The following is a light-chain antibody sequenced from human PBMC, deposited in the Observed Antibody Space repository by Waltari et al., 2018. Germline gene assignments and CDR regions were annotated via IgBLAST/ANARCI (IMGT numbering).Light chain of an antibody. CDR2: VTSDGSH. V-gene: IGLV4-69*01. CDR1: RGHSRTL. J-gene: IGLJ3*02. CDR3: QTGGQGTWV. Sequence: QLVLPHSPSASASLGASLKLPCTLSRGHSRTLLSFLPPPPAQGPRYLMKVTSDGSHTRCNGSPGRFSGSSPGAERYLTISSLQCEDEADDYWQTGGQGTWVFGGGTKLTVL.